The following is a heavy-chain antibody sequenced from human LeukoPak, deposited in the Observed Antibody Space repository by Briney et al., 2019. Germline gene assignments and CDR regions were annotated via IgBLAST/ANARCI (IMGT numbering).Heavy chain of an antibody. Sequence: PSETLSLTCTVSGASISSYYWGWIRQPPGQGLEWIGYMYYSGSTNYNPSLKSRVTISGDTSKNQFSLKLSSVTAADTAVYYCATNLDYYDSSGFVFDIWGQGTMVTVSS. V-gene: IGHV4-59*01. CDR1: GASISSYY. D-gene: IGHD3-22*01. CDR2: MYYSGST. CDR3: ATNLDYYDSSGFVFDI. J-gene: IGHJ3*02.